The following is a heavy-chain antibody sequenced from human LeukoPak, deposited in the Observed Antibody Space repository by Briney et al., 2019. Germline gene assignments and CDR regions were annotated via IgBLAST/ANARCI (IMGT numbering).Heavy chain of an antibody. J-gene: IGHJ4*02. CDR3: AKKKSDLGYCSSTSCPLDY. D-gene: IGHD2-2*01. V-gene: IGHV3-23*01. Sequence: GGSLRLSCAASGFTFSSYAMSWVRQAPGKGLEWVSAISGSGGSTYYADSVKGRFTISRDNSKNTLYLQMNSLRAEDTAVYYCAKKKSDLGYCSSTSCPLDYWGQGTLVTVSS. CDR1: GFTFSSYA. CDR2: ISGSGGST.